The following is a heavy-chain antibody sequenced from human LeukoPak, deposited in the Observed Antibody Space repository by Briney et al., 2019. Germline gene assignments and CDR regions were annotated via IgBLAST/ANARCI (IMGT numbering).Heavy chain of an antibody. V-gene: IGHV5-51*01. CDR1: GYSFTNYW. CDR2: VYPGDSDT. J-gene: IGHJ4*02. CDR3: ARRRGYGSFDY. Sequence: PGESLKISCKGSGYSFTNYWIGWVRQMPGKGLEWMGIVYPGDSDTTYSPSFRGQVTISADKSITTAYLRWSSLKASDTAMYYCARRRGYGSFDYWGRGTLVTVSS. D-gene: IGHD5-12*01.